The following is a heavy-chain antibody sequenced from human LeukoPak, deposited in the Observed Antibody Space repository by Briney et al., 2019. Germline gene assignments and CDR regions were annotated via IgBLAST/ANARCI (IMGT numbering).Heavy chain of an antibody. CDR1: GFTFSSYW. V-gene: IGHV3-7*01. CDR3: AADSSGWYGDY. Sequence: GGSLRLSCAASGFTFSSYWMSWVRQAPGKGLEWVANIKQDGSEKYYVDSAKGRFTISRDNAKNSLYLQMNSLRAEDTAVYYCAADSSGWYGDYWGQGTLVTVSS. J-gene: IGHJ4*02. CDR2: IKQDGSEK. D-gene: IGHD6-19*01.